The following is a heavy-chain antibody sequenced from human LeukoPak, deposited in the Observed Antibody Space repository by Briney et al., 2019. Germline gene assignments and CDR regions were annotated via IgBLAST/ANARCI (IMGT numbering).Heavy chain of an antibody. Sequence: PSQSLSLTCTVSGGSISSGGYYWSWIRQHPVKGLEWIGYIYYSGSTYYNPSLKSRVTISVDASENQFSLMLTSVSAADTAVYYCARVVYSHYWPEGMDVWGQGTTVTVSS. J-gene: IGHJ6*02. CDR3: ARVVYSHYWPEGMDV. CDR2: IYYSGST. CDR1: GGSISSGGYY. D-gene: IGHD4-11*01. V-gene: IGHV4-31*03.